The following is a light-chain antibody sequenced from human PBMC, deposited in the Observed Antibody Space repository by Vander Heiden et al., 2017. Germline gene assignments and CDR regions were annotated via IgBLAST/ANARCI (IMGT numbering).Light chain of an antibody. CDR2: DVS. Sequence: QSALTQPASVSGSTGQSITISCTGTSSDVGAYNYVSWYQQHPGKAPKLMIYDVSNRPSGVSNRFSGSKSGNTASLTISGLQAEDEADYYCSSYTSSSPHVVFGGGTKLTVL. CDR3: SSYTSSSPHVV. V-gene: IGLV2-14*03. J-gene: IGLJ2*01. CDR1: SSDVGAYNY.